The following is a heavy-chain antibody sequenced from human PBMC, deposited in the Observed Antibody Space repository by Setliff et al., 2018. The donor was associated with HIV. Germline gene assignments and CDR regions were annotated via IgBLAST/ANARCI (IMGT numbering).Heavy chain of an antibody. D-gene: IGHD3-3*01. Sequence: ASVKVSCKTSGYIFIRYYIFWVRQAPGQGLEWMGNINPHTGVTKYAEKFQGRVTMTRDTSINTIYMELSRLRSDDTAVYYCARDLRDGFEEWFSTLDDGMDVWGQGTTVTVAS. V-gene: IGHV1-2*02. J-gene: IGHJ6*02. CDR1: GYIFIRYY. CDR3: ARDLRDGFEEWFSTLDDGMDV. CDR2: INPHTGVT.